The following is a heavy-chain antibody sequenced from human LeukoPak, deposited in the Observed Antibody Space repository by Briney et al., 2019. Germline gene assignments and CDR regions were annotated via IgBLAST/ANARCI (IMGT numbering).Heavy chain of an antibody. J-gene: IGHJ4*02. CDR3: ARDYRRSGTYYFDY. CDR2: FDPEDGET. V-gene: IGHV1-24*01. CDR1: GYTLTELS. Sequence: ASVKVSCKVSGYTLTELSMHWVRQAPGKGLEWMGGFDPEDGETIYAQKFQGRVTMTRGMSTSTVYMELSSLRSEDTAVYYCARDYRRSGTYYFDYWGQGTLVTVSS. D-gene: IGHD6-19*01.